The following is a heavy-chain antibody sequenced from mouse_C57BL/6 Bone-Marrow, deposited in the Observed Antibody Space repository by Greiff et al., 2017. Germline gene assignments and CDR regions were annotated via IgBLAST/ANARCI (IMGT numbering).Heavy chain of an antibody. CDR3: ARNEESGFDY. J-gene: IGHJ2*01. Sequence: EVQLQESGPGLVKPSQSLSLTCSVTGYSITSGYYWNWIRQFPGNKLEWMGYISYDGSNNYNPSLKNRISITRDTSKNQFFLKLNSGTTEDTATYYCARNEESGFDYWGQGTTLTVSS. CDR1: GYSITSGYY. CDR2: ISYDGSN. V-gene: IGHV3-6*01. D-gene: IGHD3-1*01.